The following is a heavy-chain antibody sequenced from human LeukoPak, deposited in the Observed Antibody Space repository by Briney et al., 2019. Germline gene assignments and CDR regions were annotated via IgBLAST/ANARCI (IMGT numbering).Heavy chain of an antibody. D-gene: IGHD5-12*01. Sequence: GGALRRPCGASEGTFISDSMNWVRRAPGKGRQWWSYITGRDGGIHDAAAVKGRFTTTRDTAKHTLYLQTNSLSDEHTAVYYCASPHSGYGWGQGTLVTVSS. CDR1: EGTFISDS. CDR3: ASPHSGYG. J-gene: IGHJ4*02. CDR2: ITGRDGGI. V-gene: IGHV3-48*02.